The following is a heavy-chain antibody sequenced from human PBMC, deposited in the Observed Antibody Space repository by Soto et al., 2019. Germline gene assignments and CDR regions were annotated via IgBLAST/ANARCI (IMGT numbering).Heavy chain of an antibody. J-gene: IGHJ4*02. Sequence: ASVKVSCKASGYTFTSYAMHWVRQAPGQRLEWMGWINAGNGNTKYSQKFQGRVTIARDTSASTAYMELSSLRSEDTAVYYCARAQSSERYVDYWGQGTLVTVSS. CDR3: ARAQSSERYVDY. CDR1: GYTFTSYA. V-gene: IGHV1-3*01. D-gene: IGHD6-19*01. CDR2: INAGNGNT.